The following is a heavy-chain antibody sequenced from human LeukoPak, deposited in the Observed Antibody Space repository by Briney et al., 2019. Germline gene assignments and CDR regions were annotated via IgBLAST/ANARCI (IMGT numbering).Heavy chain of an antibody. D-gene: IGHD1-26*01. CDR2: IYHSGTT. Sequence: SETLSLTRTVSGYSISSGYYWGWIRQPPGKGLEWLGSIYHSGTTYYNPSLKSRVTISVDTSKNQFSLKLSSVTAADTAVYYCARDRGSQPFIDYWGQGTLVTVSS. J-gene: IGHJ4*02. CDR3: ARDRGSQPFIDY. V-gene: IGHV4-38-2*02. CDR1: GYSISSGYY.